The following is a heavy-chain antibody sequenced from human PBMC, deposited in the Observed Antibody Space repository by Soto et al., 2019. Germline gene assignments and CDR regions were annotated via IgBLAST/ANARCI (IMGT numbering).Heavy chain of an antibody. V-gene: IGHV3-23*01. CDR2: MSASGGRT. Sequence: EVQLLESGGALVQPGGSLRLSCAASRFTFSNYAMSWVRQAPGKGLEWVSAMSASGGRTKYADSVKGRFTISRDNSKNSLYLQMNSLRAEDTAVYYCAKGFRIDPAGYDFWSGSYPQGHYFDYWGQGTLVTVSS. D-gene: IGHD3-3*01. CDR3: AKGFRIDPAGYDFWSGSYPQGHYFDY. J-gene: IGHJ4*02. CDR1: RFTFSNYA.